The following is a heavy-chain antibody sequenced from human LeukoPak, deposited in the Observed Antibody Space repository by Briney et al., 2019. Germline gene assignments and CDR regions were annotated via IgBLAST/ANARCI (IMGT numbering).Heavy chain of an antibody. V-gene: IGHV3-7*02. D-gene: IGHD3-10*01. CDR2: INQDGSDK. CDR1: GVTFSRFL. Sequence: GGSLRLSCAASGVTFSRFLMTWLRQAPGKGLEWVATINQDGSDKYYVDSVEGRFTISRDNAQNSLHLQMNSLRVEDTALYYCAIIRGGNYWGQGTLVTVSS. J-gene: IGHJ4*02. CDR3: AIIRGGNY.